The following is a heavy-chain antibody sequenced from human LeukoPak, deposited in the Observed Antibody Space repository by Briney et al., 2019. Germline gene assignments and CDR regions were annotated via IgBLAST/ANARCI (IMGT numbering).Heavy chain of an antibody. D-gene: IGHD5-24*01. Sequence: GGSLRLSCAASGFTFSSYSMNWVRQAPGKGLEWVSAIDGRRTYYEGSVKGRFTISRDNSKNTLYLQMSSLKVEDTAVYYCAREVDGCSVADLWGRGALVTVSS. J-gene: IGHJ2*01. CDR3: AREVDGCSVADL. V-gene: IGHV3-23*01. CDR2: IDGRRT. CDR1: GFTFSSYS.